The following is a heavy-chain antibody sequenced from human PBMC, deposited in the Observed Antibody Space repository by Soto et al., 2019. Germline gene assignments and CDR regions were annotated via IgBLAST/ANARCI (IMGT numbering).Heavy chain of an antibody. Sequence: NPSETLSLTRTVSGGSISSYYWSWIRQPPGKGLEWIGYIYYSGSTNYNPSLKSRVTISVDTSKNQFSLKLSSVTAADTAVYYCARDLRADSSGYWFNWFDPWGQGTLVTVSS. CDR3: ARDLRADSSGYWFNWFDP. J-gene: IGHJ5*02. V-gene: IGHV4-59*01. CDR1: GGSISSYY. D-gene: IGHD3-22*01. CDR2: IYYSGST.